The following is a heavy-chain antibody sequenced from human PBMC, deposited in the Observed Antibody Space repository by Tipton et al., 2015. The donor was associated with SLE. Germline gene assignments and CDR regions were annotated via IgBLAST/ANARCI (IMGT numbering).Heavy chain of an antibody. D-gene: IGHD4-17*01. CDR2: IRYDGSNK. J-gene: IGHJ6*02. Sequence: SLRLSCVASGFIFTSYGMYWVRQAPGKGREWVGLIRYDGSNKFYSDSVKGRFTISRDNSRNTLYLQMNSLRPDDTAVYYCATSTVTTNPDYYYGMDVWGQGTTVTVSS. CDR1: GFIFTSYG. V-gene: IGHV3-30*02. CDR3: ATSTVTTNPDYYYGMDV.